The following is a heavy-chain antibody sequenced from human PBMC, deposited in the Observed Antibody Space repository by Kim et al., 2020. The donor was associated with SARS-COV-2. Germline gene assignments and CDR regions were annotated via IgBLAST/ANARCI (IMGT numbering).Heavy chain of an antibody. J-gene: IGHJ4*02. Sequence: NPSLKSRVTISVDTSKNQFSLKLSSVTAADTAVYYCARGLGGRIAAPLDYWGQGTLVTVSS. V-gene: IGHV4-34*01. CDR3: ARGLGGRIAAPLDY. D-gene: IGHD6-6*01.